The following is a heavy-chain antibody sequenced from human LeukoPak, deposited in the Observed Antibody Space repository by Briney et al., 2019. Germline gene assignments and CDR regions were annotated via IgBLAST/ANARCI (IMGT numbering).Heavy chain of an antibody. V-gene: IGHV4-34*01. CDR2: INHSGST. Sequence: PSEILSLTCAVYGGSFSGYYWSWIRQPPGKGLEWIGEINHSGSTNYNPSLKSRVTISVDTSKNQFSLKLSSVTAADTAVYYCARGPGWLPQAFDYWGQGTLVTVSS. CDR1: GGSFSGYY. CDR3: ARGPGWLPQAFDY. D-gene: IGHD3-22*01. J-gene: IGHJ4*02.